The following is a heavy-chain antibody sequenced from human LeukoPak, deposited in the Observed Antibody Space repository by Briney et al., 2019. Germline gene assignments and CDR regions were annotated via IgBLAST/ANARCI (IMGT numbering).Heavy chain of an antibody. CDR1: GFTFGSYA. CDR2: ISGIGVAT. D-gene: IGHD4-17*01. CDR3: AKRAVTTFSSGFHY. J-gene: IGHJ4*02. V-gene: IGHV3-23*01. Sequence: GGSLRLSCAASGFTFGSYAMTWVRQAPGKGLEWVSVISGIGVATYYADSVKGRFAISRDNSKNTLYLQMNSLRAEDTAVYYCAKRAVTTFSSGFHYWGQGTLVTVSS.